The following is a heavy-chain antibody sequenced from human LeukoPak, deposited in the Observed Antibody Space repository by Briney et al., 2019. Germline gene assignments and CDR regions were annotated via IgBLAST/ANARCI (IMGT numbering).Heavy chain of an antibody. CDR1: GYSFTSYW. Sequence: GESLKISCKGSGYSFTSYWIGWVRQMPGKGLEWMGIIYPGDSDTRYSPSFQGQVTISADKSISTAYLQWSSLKASDTAMYYCARPDGYSYGYEWSGNGMDLWGQGTTVTVSS. D-gene: IGHD5-18*01. V-gene: IGHV5-51*01. CDR3: ARPDGYSYGYEWSGNGMDL. J-gene: IGHJ6*02. CDR2: IYPGDSDT.